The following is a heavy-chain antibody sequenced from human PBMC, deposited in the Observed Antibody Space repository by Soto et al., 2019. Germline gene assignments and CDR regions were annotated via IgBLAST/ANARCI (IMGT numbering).Heavy chain of an antibody. CDR3: RRSSRYSTDV. D-gene: IGHD6-13*01. CDR1: GDSIRSSSY. CDR2: IYSTGNT. J-gene: IGHJ6*02. Sequence: SETLSLTCTVSGDSIRSSSYWGWIRQPPGKGLEWIGSIYSTGNTYYNPSLDSQVTISVDTSKNQFSLNVISVTAADTAVYYCRRSSRYSTDVWGQGTTVTVSS. V-gene: IGHV4-39*01.